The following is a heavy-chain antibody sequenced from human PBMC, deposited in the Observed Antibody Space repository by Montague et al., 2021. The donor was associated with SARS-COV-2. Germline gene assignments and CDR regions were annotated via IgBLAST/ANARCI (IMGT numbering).Heavy chain of an antibody. J-gene: IGHJ4*02. CDR1: GFSFSDYG. D-gene: IGHD3-3*01. CDR3: ARDRGRLQWFFQFDH. V-gene: IGHV3-33*01. CDR2: IWSHGSNT. Sequence: SLRLSCAASGFSFSDYGMHWLRQAPGKGLEWVAVIWSHGSNTDYADSVKGRFTISRDDSKSGLYLQMSSLRGDDTAVYYCARDRGRLQWFFQFDHWGQGSLVTVSS.